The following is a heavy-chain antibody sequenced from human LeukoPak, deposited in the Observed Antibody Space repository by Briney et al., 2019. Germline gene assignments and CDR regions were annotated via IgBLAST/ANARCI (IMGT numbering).Heavy chain of an antibody. CDR2: FTAYSGASI. CDR3: AKDRAYYDILTGGLDY. Sequence: PGGSLRLSCTASGFTFSSYNMNWVRRAPGKGLEWVSSFTAYSGASIYYADSVRGRFTISRDNAKNSLYLQINSLRAEDTAVYYCAKDRAYYDILTGGLDYWGQGTLVTVSS. V-gene: IGHV3-21*01. D-gene: IGHD3-9*01. CDR1: GFTFSSYN. J-gene: IGHJ4*02.